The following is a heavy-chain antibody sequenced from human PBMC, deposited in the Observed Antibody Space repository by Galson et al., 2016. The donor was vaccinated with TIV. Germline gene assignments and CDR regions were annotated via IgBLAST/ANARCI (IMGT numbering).Heavy chain of an antibody. D-gene: IGHD2-2*01. V-gene: IGHV4-39*01. J-gene: IGHJ5*02. CDR2: IYYSGNT. CDR3: ARLIVVIPAAKLSNWFDP. Sequence: TLSLTCTVSGGSISSSHYYWGWIRQSPGRGLEWIGNIYYSGNTYYNPSLKRRVTIFIDTSKNQPSLKLSSVTAADTAVYYCARLIVVIPAAKLSNWFDPWGQGTLATVSS. CDR1: GGSISSSHYY.